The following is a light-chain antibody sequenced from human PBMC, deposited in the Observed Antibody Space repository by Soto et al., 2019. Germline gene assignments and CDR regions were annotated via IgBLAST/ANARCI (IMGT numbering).Light chain of an antibody. J-gene: IGLJ1*01. CDR1: SSDVGNYNY. CDR3: TSYSSTKTRG. CDR2: EVR. V-gene: IGLV2-14*01. Sequence: QSALTQPASVSGSPGQSITISCTGTSSDVGNYNYVSWYQHHPGKAPKVMIYEVRNRPSGVSNRFSGSKSGNTASLTISGLQAEEEADYYCTSYSSTKTRGVGTGTKVTVL.